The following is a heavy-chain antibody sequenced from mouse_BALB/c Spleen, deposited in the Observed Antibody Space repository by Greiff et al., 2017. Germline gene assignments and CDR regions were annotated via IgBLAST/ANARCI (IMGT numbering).Heavy chain of an antibody. Sequence: EVKLQESGPGLVKPSQSLSLTCSVTGYSITSGYYWTWIRQFPGNKLEWMGYISYDGSNNYNPSLKNRISITRDTSKNQFFLKLNSVTTEDTATYYCARGGNYEDYWGQGTTLTVSS. CDR1: GYSITSGYY. V-gene: IGHV3-6*02. CDR3: ARGGNYEDY. J-gene: IGHJ2*01. CDR2: ISYDGSN. D-gene: IGHD2-1*01.